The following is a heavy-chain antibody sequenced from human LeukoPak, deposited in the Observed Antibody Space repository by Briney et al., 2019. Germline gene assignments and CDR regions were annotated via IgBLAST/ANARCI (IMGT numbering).Heavy chain of an antibody. CDR1: GGSFSGYY. V-gene: IGHV4-34*01. Sequence: SETLSLTCAVYGGSFSGYYWSWIRQPPGKGLEWIGEINHSGSTNYNPSLKSRVTISVDTSKNQFSLNLSSVTAADTAVYYCARDVVVVPAAIHYGMDVWGQGTTVTVSS. CDR3: ARDVVVVPAAIHYGMDV. J-gene: IGHJ6*02. CDR2: INHSGST. D-gene: IGHD2-2*01.